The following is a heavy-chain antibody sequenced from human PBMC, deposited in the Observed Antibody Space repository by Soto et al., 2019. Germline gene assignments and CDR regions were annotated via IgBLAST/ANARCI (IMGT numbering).Heavy chain of an antibody. V-gene: IGHV5-51*01. Sequence: GEALKVSSKADGERFRRHWIGWVRQVPGRGLEWVAVIYPADSDARYSPSFRGRGTISVDISINTVYLQWRSLKASDTAIYFFARQAISTAPFRCVYFVSW. D-gene: IGHD3-3*02. J-gene: IGHJ4*01. CDR3: ARQAISTAPFRCVYFVS. CDR1: GERFRRHW. CDR2: IYPADSDA.